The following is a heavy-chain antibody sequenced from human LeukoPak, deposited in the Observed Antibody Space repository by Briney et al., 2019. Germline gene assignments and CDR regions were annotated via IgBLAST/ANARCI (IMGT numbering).Heavy chain of an antibody. CDR3: ARAHVVRGVIGYYYYGMDV. CDR1: GGSISSGGYS. CDR2: IYHSGST. V-gene: IGHV4-30-2*01. D-gene: IGHD3-10*01. J-gene: IGHJ6*02. Sequence: PSQTLSLTCAVSGGSISSGGYSWSWIRQPPGKGLEWIGYIYHSGSTYYNPSLKSRVTMSVDRSKNQFSLKLSSVTAADTAVYYCARAHVVRGVIGYYYYGMDVWGQGTTVTVSS.